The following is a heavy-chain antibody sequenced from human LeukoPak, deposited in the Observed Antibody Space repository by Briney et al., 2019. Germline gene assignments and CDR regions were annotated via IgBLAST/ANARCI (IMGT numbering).Heavy chain of an antibody. D-gene: IGHD3-22*01. V-gene: IGHV4-39*07. Sequence: SETLSLTCTVSGGSISSSSYYWGWIRQPPGKGLEWIGSIYHSGSTNYNPSLKSRVTISVDKSKNQFSLKLSSVTAADTAVYYCARGTRWYYYDSSGFSYIDYWGQGTLVTVSS. CDR2: IYHSGST. CDR3: ARGTRWYYYDSSGFSYIDY. CDR1: GGSISSSSYY. J-gene: IGHJ4*02.